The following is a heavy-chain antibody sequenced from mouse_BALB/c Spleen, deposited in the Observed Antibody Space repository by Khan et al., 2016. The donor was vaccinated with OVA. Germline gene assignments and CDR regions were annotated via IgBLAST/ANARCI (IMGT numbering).Heavy chain of an antibody. CDR2: INPSNGYT. CDR1: GYTFTTYT. J-gene: IGHJ3*01. Sequence: QIQLVQSGAELARPGASVKMSCKASGYTFTTYTMHWVKQRPGQGLEWIGYINPSNGYTNYNQKFKDKSTLTADKSSSTAYMQLSSLTSDYSAVYYGARDVSYYRSDGWFSYWGQGTLVTVSA. CDR3: ARDVSYYRSDGWFSY. V-gene: IGHV1-4*01. D-gene: IGHD2-14*01.